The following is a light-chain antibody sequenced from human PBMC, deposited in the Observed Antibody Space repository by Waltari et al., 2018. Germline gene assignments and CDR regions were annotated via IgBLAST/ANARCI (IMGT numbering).Light chain of an antibody. CDR1: ASNIGNNV. CDR3: AAWDDSLNGRWV. Sequence: SVLTQPPSASGTPGQGVTISCSGGASNIGNNVVNWYQQVPGKAPKLLIYRSDRRPAGVPYRFSGSKSGTSASLAISGLQSEDEADYYCAAWDDSLNGRWVFGGGTKVTVL. CDR2: RSD. J-gene: IGLJ3*02. V-gene: IGLV1-44*01.